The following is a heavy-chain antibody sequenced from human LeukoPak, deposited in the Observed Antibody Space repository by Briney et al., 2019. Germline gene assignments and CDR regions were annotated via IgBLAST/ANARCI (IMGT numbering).Heavy chain of an antibody. D-gene: IGHD2-2*01. J-gene: IGHJ4*02. CDR3: AKDPYGTRYFDY. CDR1: GFTFSTYA. CDR2: ISGTGYQT. Sequence: GGSLRLSCAASGFTFSTYALSWVRQAPGKGLEWVSLISGTGYQTDYADSVKGRFTISRDNSKNTLYLQMNSLKAEDTAVYYCAKDPYGTRYFDYWGQGTLVTVSS. V-gene: IGHV3-23*01.